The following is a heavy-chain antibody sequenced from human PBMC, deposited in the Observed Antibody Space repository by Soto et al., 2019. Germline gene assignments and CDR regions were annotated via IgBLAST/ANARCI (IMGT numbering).Heavy chain of an antibody. CDR3: AGGRDWNDPPKWFDP. CDR2: IIPILGIA. CDR1: GGTFSSYT. D-gene: IGHD1-1*01. Sequence: QVQLVQSGAEVKKPGSSVKVSCKASGGTFSSYTISWVRQAPGQGLEWMGRIIPILGIANYAQKFQGRVTITADKSTSTAYMERSRLRSEDRAVDYCAGGRDWNDPPKWFDPWGQGTLVTVSS. V-gene: IGHV1-69*02. J-gene: IGHJ5*02.